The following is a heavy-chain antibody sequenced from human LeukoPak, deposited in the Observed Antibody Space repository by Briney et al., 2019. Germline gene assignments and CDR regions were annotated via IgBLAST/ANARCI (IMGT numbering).Heavy chain of an antibody. J-gene: IGHJ4*02. CDR3: ARHGPGHIAAAGNFDY. CDR2: INHSGST. CDR1: GGSFSGYY. Sequence: PSETLSLTCAVYGGSFSGYYWSWIRQPPGKGLEWIGEINHSGSTNYNLSLKSRVTISLDTSKNQFSLKVSSVTAADTAVYYCARHGPGHIAAAGNFDYWGQGTLVTVSS. D-gene: IGHD6-13*01. V-gene: IGHV4-34*01.